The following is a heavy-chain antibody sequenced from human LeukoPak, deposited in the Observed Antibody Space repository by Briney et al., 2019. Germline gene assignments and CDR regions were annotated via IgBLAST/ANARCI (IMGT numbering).Heavy chain of an antibody. CDR2: ISYDGSNK. V-gene: IGHV3-30-3*01. CDR3: ARGASYIAVAAPDY. Sequence: GGSLRLSCAASGFTFSSYAMHWVRQAPGKGLEWVAVISYDGSNKYYADSVKGRFTISRDNSKNTLYLQMNSLRAEDTAVYYCARGASYIAVAAPDYWGQGTLVTVSS. D-gene: IGHD6-19*01. CDR1: GFTFSSYA. J-gene: IGHJ4*02.